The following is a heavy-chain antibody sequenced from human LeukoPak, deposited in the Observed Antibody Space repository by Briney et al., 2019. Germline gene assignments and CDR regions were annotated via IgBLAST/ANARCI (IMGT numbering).Heavy chain of an antibody. V-gene: IGHV4-39*07. Sequence: SETLSLTCTVSGDSISTSNSYWGWIRQPPGKGLEWIGSIYYSGSTYYNPSLTSRVTISIDTSKNQFSLKLSSVTAADTAVYYCARAPHFFDTSGSRYYFDYWGQGALVTVSS. CDR1: GDSISTSNSY. CDR3: ARAPHFFDTSGSRYYFDY. J-gene: IGHJ4*02. D-gene: IGHD3-22*01. CDR2: IYYSGST.